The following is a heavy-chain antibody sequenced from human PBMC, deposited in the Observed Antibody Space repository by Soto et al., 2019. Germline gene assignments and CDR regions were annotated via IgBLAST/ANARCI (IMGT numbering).Heavy chain of an antibody. D-gene: IGHD5-18*01. V-gene: IGHV3-23*01. CDR2: ISGSGGDK. Sequence: HPGGSLRLSCAASGFTFSSYAMSWVRQAPGKGLEWVSAISGSGGDKYYADSVKGRFTISRDNAKNTLYLQMNSLRAEDTAVYYCARLRSAYSYGPGLDYWGQGPLVTVSS. J-gene: IGHJ4*02. CDR3: ARLRSAYSYGPGLDY. CDR1: GFTFSSYA.